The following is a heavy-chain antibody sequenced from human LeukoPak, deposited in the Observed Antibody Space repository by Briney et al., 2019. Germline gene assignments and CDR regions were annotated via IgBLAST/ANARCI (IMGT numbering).Heavy chain of an antibody. CDR2: IIPIFGTA. CDR3: ARGDNSGWYSDY. Sequence: SVKVSCKASGYTFTSYGISWVRQVPGQGLEWMGGIIPIFGTANYAQKFQGRFTITTDESTNTAYMELSSLRFEDTAVYYCARGDNSGWYSDYWGQGTLVTVSS. J-gene: IGHJ4*02. V-gene: IGHV1-69*05. CDR1: GYTFTSYG. D-gene: IGHD6-19*01.